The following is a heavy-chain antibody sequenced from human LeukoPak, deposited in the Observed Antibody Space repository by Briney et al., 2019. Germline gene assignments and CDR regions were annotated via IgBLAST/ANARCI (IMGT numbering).Heavy chain of an antibody. CDR1: GGSITSSSDY. V-gene: IGHV4-39*01. J-gene: IGHJ6*03. Sequence: SETLSLTCTVSGGSITSSSDYWGWIRQPPGKGLEGIGSMYYSGSTYYNPSLKSRFTISVDTSKNQFSLKLSSVTAADTAVYPRARNVYSSSWIYYYYYLDAWGKGDTVTVSS. D-gene: IGHD6-13*01. CDR3: ARNVYSSSWIYYYYYLDA. CDR2: MYYSGST.